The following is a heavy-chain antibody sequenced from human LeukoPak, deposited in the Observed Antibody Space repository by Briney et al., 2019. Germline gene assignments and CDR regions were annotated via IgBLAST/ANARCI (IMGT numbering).Heavy chain of an antibody. J-gene: IGHJ4*02. CDR3: ASDYSNSYYFDY. V-gene: IGHV1-18*01. CDR2: ISAYNGDT. Sequence: GASVKVSCKTSGYTFTSFSITWVRQAPGQGLEWMGWISAYNGDTKYAQNLQGRVTMTTDTSTSTGYMELSSLRSEDTAVYYCASDYSNSYYFDYWGQGTLVTVSS. CDR1: GYTFTSFS. D-gene: IGHD4-11*01.